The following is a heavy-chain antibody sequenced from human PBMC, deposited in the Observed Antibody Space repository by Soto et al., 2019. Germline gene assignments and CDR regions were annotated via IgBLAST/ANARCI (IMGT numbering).Heavy chain of an antibody. Sequence: TLSLTCAVSGSSIRSGYFWGWIRQTPGKGLEWIGSMYHSGITSYNLSLKSRVTISVDTSKNQLSLKLSSATAADTAVYYCARSMYSTSAQLYYGMDVWGQGTTVTVSS. V-gene: IGHV4-38-2*01. D-gene: IGHD6-6*01. CDR1: GSSIRSGYF. J-gene: IGHJ6*02. CDR2: MYHSGIT. CDR3: ARSMYSTSAQLYYGMDV.